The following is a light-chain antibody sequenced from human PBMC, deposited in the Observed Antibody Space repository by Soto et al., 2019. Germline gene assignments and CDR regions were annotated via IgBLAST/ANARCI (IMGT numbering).Light chain of an antibody. CDR1: QSIGYY. V-gene: IGKV1-39*01. CDR2: AAS. Sequence: DIQMTQSPSSRSASVGDRVTITCRASQSIGYYLNWYQQKPGTAPKLLIYAASSLQSGVPSRFSGSGSGTDFTLTISSLQPEDFATYYCQQSYSTPQNTFGQGTKLEIK. CDR3: QQSYSTPQNT. J-gene: IGKJ2*01.